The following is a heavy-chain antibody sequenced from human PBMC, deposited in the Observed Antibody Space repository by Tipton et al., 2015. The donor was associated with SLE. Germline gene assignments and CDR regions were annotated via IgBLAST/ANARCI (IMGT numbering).Heavy chain of an antibody. CDR3: ARGPGTSSSH. J-gene: IGHJ4*02. CDR2: IYYTGST. D-gene: IGHD6-6*01. V-gene: IGHV4-59*08. CDR1: GGSISSYY. Sequence: TLSLTCTVSGGSISSYYWSWIRQPPGKGLEWIGYIYYTGSTYYNPSLKSRVTISVDTSKNQFSLRLTSVTAPDTAVFYCARGPGTSSSHWGQGTLVTVSS.